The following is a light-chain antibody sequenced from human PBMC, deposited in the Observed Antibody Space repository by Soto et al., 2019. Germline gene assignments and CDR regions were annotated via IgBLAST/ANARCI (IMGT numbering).Light chain of an antibody. CDR2: DKT. J-gene: IGLJ3*02. CDR3: QSYDNRLRGSWV. V-gene: IGLV1-40*01. CDR1: NSNIGAGYD. Sequence: QSVLTQPPSVSGAPGQRVTISCTGSNSNIGAGYDVHWYQQFPGKAPKVVIFDKTTRPSGVPDRFSGSTSGTSASLAITGLQAEDEADYYCQSYDNRLRGSWVFGGGTKLTVL.